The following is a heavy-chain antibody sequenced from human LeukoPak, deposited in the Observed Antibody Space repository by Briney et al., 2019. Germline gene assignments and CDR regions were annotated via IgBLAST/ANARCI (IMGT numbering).Heavy chain of an antibody. CDR3: ARAGGTLNYGMDA. V-gene: IGHV1-3*01. CDR2: INAGNGNT. CDR1: GYTFTSYA. Sequence: ASVKVSCKASGYTFTSYAMHWVRQAPGQRLEWMGWINAGNGNTKYSQKFQGRVTITRDTSASTAYMELSSLRSEDAAVYYCARAGGTLNYGMDAWGQGTTVTVSS. J-gene: IGHJ6*02.